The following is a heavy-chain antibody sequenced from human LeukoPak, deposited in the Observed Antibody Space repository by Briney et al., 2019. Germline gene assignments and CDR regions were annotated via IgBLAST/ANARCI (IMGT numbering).Heavy chain of an antibody. CDR2: ISAYNGNT. D-gene: IGHD5-18*01. CDR1: GYTFTSYG. J-gene: IGHJ3*02. CDR3: ARDYTRGYSYGYDAFDI. Sequence: GASVKVSCKAPGYTFTSYGISWVRQAPGQGLEWMGWISAYNGNTNYAQKLQGRVTMTTDTSTSTAYMELRSLRSDDTAVYYCARDYTRGYSYGYDAFDIWGQGTMVTVSS. V-gene: IGHV1-18*01.